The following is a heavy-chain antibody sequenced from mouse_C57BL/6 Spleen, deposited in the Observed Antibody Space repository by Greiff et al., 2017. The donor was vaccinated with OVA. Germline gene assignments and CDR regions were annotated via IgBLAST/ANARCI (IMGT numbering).Heavy chain of an antibody. Sequence: VQLQQPGAELVKPGASVKLSCKASGYTFTSYWMQWVNQRPGQGLEWIGEIDPSDSYTNYNQKFKGKATLTVDTSSSTAYMQLSSLTSEDSAVYYCARSAYDGSLYFDYWGQGTTLTVSS. J-gene: IGHJ2*01. CDR1: GYTFTSYW. CDR3: ARSAYDGSLYFDY. D-gene: IGHD1-1*01. V-gene: IGHV1-50*01. CDR2: IDPSDSYT.